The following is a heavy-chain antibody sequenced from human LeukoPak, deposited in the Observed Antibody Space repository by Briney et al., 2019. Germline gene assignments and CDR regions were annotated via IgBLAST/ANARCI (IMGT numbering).Heavy chain of an antibody. CDR3: ARDLAYYYDSSYD. Sequence: GGSLRLSCAASGFTFNIYSMNWVRQAPGKGLEWVSSIDSSSYNIYYADSVKGRFTISRDNAKNSLYLQMNSLRAEDTAVYYCARDLAYYYDSSYDWGQATLVTVSS. J-gene: IGHJ4*02. V-gene: IGHV3-21*01. CDR2: IDSSSYNI. CDR1: GFTFNIYS. D-gene: IGHD3-22*01.